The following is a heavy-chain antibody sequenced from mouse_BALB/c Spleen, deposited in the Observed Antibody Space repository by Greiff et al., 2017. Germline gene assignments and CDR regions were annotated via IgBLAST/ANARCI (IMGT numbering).Heavy chain of an antibody. D-gene: IGHD1-1*01. CDR2: INPGSGGT. Sequence: QVQLKQSGAELVRPGTSVKVSCKASGYAFTNYLIEWVKQRPGQGLEWIGVINPGSGGTNYNEKFKGKATLTADKSSSTAYMQLSSLTSDDSAVYFCANYYGSSPFAYWGQGTLVTVSA. V-gene: IGHV1-54*01. CDR1: GYAFTNYL. CDR3: ANYYGSSPFAY. J-gene: IGHJ3*01.